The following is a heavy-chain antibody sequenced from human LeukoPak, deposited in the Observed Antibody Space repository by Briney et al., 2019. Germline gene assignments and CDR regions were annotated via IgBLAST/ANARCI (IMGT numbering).Heavy chain of an antibody. D-gene: IGHD4-11*01. CDR2: IGSRSRTI. J-gene: IGHJ3*01. CDR3: GRDTQYAIDV. V-gene: IGHV3-48*02. Sequence: GSLCRTCAASGFTFSNYNMKWVRQAPGKGLEWVSYIGSRSRTISYADSVKGRFAISRDNAKNSMYLQMNSLRDDDTALYYCGRDTQYAIDVWGQGTTVTVSS. CDR1: GFTFSNYN.